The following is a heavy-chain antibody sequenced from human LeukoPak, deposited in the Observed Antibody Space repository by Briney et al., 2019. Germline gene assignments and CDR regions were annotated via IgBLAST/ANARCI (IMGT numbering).Heavy chain of an antibody. D-gene: IGHD5-18*01. CDR1: GFTFSSYS. V-gene: IGHV3-21*01. CDR3: ASGIQLWLSDY. J-gene: IGHJ4*02. Sequence: GGSLRLSCAASGFTFSSYSMNWVSQAPGKGLEWVSSISSSRSYIYYADSVKGRFTISRDNAKNSLYLQMNSLRAEDTAVYYCASGIQLWLSDYWGQGTLVTVSS. CDR2: ISSSRSYI.